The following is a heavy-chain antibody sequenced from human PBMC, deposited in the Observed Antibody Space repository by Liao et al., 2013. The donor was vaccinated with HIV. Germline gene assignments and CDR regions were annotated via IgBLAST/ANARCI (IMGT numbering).Heavy chain of an antibody. Sequence: QIQLQESGPGLVKPAETLALTCSVSGGRGALGGSGYYWGWIRQTPGKGLEWLGSIFHDEKSRQPPGKGLEWLGSAPYSANTSYNPSFTGRVVILVDTSENQFSLRLTSVTAADSAIYYCAGGVILGPFDSWGQGTLVTVSS. CDR2: RQTPGKGLEWLGSIFHDEKSRQPPGKGLEWLGSAPYSANT. J-gene: IGHJ4*02. CDR3: AGGVILGPFDS. CDR1: GGRGALGGSGYY. D-gene: IGHD7-27*01. V-gene: IGHV4-39*07.